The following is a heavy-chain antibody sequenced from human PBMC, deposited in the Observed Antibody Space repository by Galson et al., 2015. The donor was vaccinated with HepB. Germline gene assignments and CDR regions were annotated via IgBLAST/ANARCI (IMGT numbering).Heavy chain of an antibody. CDR1: GFIFSNYG. J-gene: IGHJ3*02. CDR3: AKDHFPYSSTFYYGFNI. CDR2: LSYDGNKK. Sequence: SLRLSCAASGFIFSNYGMHWVRQAPGKGPEWLAGLSYDGNKKNTGESVKGRFTISRDNSKNTLYLQMNSLRPEDTALYYCAKDHFPYSSTFYYGFNIWGQGTKVTVSS. V-gene: IGHV3-30*18. D-gene: IGHD6-13*01.